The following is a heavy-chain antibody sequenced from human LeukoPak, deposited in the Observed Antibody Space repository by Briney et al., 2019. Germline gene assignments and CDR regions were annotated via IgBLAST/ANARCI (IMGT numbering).Heavy chain of an antibody. V-gene: IGHV3-30*18. CDR2: ISYDGGNK. CDR3: AKVFEVRGARRPKDY. J-gene: IGHJ4*02. D-gene: IGHD3-10*01. Sequence: GRSLRLSCAASGFTFSDYGMHWVRQAPGKGLEWVALISYDGGNKFYADSVRGRFTISRDNSKNTLFLQMNSLRIEDTAVYYCAKVFEVRGARRPKDYWGQGTLVIVSS. CDR1: GFTFSDYG.